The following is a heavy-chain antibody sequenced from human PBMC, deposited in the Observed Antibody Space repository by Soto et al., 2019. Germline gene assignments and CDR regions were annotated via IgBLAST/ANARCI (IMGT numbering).Heavy chain of an antibody. J-gene: IGHJ5*02. CDR3: ARDRSSSWYWGLSVNWFDP. Sequence: GGSLRLSCAASGFTFSSYSMNWVRQAPGKGLEWVSSISSSSSYIYYADSVKGRFTISRDNAKNSLYLQMNSLRAEDTAVYYCARDRSSSWYWGLSVNWFDPWGQGTLVTVSS. V-gene: IGHV3-21*01. CDR2: ISSSSSYI. D-gene: IGHD6-13*01. CDR1: GFTFSSYS.